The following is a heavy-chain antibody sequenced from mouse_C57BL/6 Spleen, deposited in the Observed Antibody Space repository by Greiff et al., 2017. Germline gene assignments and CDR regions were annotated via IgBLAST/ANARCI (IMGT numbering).Heavy chain of an antibody. CDR3: ASYYGSSYLYYAMDY. V-gene: IGHV1-72*01. CDR1: GYTFTSYW. Sequence: QVQLKQPGAELVKPGASVKLSCKASGYTFTSYWMHWVKQRPGRGLEWIGRIDPNSGGTKYNEKFKSKATLTVDKPSSTAYMQLSSLTSEDSAVYYCASYYGSSYLYYAMDYWGQGTSVTVSS. D-gene: IGHD1-1*01. CDR2: IDPNSGGT. J-gene: IGHJ4*01.